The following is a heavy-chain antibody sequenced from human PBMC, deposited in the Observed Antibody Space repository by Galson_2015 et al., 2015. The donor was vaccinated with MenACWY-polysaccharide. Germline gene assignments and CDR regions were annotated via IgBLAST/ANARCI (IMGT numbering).Heavy chain of an antibody. CDR2: ISYDGSNK. V-gene: IGHV3-30-3*01. J-gene: IGHJ4*02. CDR3: TRTYCSRTTCYAPDQPGFDF. CDR1: GFTFSSYA. D-gene: IGHD2-2*01. Sequence: SLRLSRAASGFTFSSYAMHWVRQAPDKGLEWVAVISYDGSNKYFADSVKGRFTISRDNSKNTMYLQMSSLRAEDTAVYYCTRTYCSRTTCYAPDQPGFDFWGQGTLVTVSS.